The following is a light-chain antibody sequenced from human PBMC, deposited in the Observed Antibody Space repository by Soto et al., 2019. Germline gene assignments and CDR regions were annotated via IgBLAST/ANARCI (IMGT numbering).Light chain of an antibody. Sequence: EVVLTQSPATLSVSPGEGVTLSCRASQGIGDTLAWYQHKPGQTPRLLIYDTSARAAGVPVRFSGSGSGTDFNLTITSLQSEDFAIYYCQQYNIWPPEVTFGPGTKVDIK. V-gene: IGKV3-15*01. J-gene: IGKJ3*01. CDR3: QQYNIWPPEVT. CDR1: QGIGDT. CDR2: DTS.